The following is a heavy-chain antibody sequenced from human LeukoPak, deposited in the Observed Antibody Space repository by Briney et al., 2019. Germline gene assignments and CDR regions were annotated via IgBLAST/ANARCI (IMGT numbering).Heavy chain of an antibody. J-gene: IGHJ4*02. CDR3: ARASHWNQLHYFDY. CDR1: GGSISSSSYY. D-gene: IGHD1-1*01. CDR2: IYHSGST. V-gene: IGHV4-39*07. Sequence: SETLSLTCTVSGGSISSSSYYWGWIRQPPGKGLEWIGSIYHSGSTNSNPSLKSRVTISLDKSKNHFSLNLSSVTAADSAMYYCARASHWNQLHYFDYWGQGTLVTVSS.